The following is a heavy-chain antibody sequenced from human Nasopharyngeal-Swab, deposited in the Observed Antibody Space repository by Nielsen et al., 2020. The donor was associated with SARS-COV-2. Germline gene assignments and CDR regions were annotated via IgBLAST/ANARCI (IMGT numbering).Heavy chain of an antibody. CDR2: ISGSGDKT. CDR1: GFTFSSYG. V-gene: IGHV3-21*01. J-gene: IGHJ4*02. Sequence: GESLKISCVASGFTFSSYGMNWVRQAPGKGLEWVSTISGSGDKTYYADSVKGRFTISRDNAKNSLYLQMNSLRAEDTAVYYCARDRIMIVVGTLDYWGQGTLVTVSS. D-gene: IGHD3-22*01. CDR3: ARDRIMIVVGTLDY.